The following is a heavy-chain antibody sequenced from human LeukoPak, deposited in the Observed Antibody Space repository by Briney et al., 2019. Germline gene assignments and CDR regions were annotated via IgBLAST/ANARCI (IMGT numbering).Heavy chain of an antibody. CDR1: GGSISSGGYY. J-gene: IGHJ5*02. V-gene: IGHV4-31*03. Sequence: PSQTLSLTCTVSGGSISSGGYYWSWIRQHPGKGLEWIGYIYYSGSTNYNPSLKSRVTISVDTSKNQFSLKLSSVTAADTAVYYCAREGLGPNWFDPWGQGTLVTVSS. D-gene: IGHD7-27*01. CDR2: IYYSGST. CDR3: AREGLGPNWFDP.